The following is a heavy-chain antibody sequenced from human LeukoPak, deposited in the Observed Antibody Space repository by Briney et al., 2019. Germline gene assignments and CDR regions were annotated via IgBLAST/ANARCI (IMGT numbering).Heavy chain of an antibody. Sequence: ASVKVSCKASGYTFTTYDISWVRQATGQGLEWMGWMNPNSGDTGYARKFQGRVTLTRNPSISTAYMELSSLRSDDTAVYYCARGLEDYSTTTYPLLKYWGQGTLATVAS. D-gene: IGHD2/OR15-2a*01. J-gene: IGHJ4*02. CDR1: GYTFTTYD. CDR3: ARGLEDYSTTTYPLLKY. CDR2: MNPNSGDT. V-gene: IGHV1-8*01.